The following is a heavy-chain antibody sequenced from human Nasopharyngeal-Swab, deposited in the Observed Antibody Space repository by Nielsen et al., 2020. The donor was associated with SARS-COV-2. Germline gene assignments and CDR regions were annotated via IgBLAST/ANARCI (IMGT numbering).Heavy chain of an antibody. V-gene: IGHV6-1*01. J-gene: IGHJ4*02. CDR3: ARGRDFSFDS. Sequence: SQTLSLTCAISGDRVSSHSAGLNWIRQSPSRGLEWLGRTLYRSKWYNDYAESVKSRIAVNPDTSKNQFSLQLNSVTPEDTAVYYCARGRDFSFDSWGQGTLVTASS. D-gene: IGHD3-3*01. CDR2: TLYRSKWYN. CDR1: GDRVSSHSAG.